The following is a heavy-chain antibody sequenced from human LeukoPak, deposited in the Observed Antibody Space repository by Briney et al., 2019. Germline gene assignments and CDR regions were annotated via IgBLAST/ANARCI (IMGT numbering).Heavy chain of an antibody. V-gene: IGHV4-34*01. CDR2: INHSGST. CDR3: ARRKVRGVNYFDY. Sequence: SETLSLTCTVYGGSFSGYYWSWIRQPPGKGLEWIGEINHSGSTNYNPSLKSRVTISVDTSKNQFSPKLSSVTAADTAVYYCARRKVRGVNYFDYWGQGTLVTVSS. CDR1: GGSFSGYY. D-gene: IGHD3-10*01. J-gene: IGHJ4*02.